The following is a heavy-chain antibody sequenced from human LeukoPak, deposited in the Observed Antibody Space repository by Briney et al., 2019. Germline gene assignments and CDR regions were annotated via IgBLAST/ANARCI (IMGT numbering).Heavy chain of an antibody. CDR1: GYTFTGYY. J-gene: IGHJ4*02. CDR2: INPNSGGT. Sequence: ASVKVSCKASGYTFTGYYMHWVRQAPGQGLEWMGWINPNSGGTNYAQKFQGRVTMTRDTSISTAYMELSRLRSGDTAVYYCARDLFTNFDWLLYYWGQGTLVTVSS. CDR3: ARDLFTNFDWLLYY. V-gene: IGHV1-2*02. D-gene: IGHD3-9*01.